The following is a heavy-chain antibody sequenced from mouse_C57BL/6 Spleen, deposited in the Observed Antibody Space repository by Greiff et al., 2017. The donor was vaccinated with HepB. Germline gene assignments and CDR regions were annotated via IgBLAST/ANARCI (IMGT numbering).Heavy chain of an antibody. Sequence: EVKLEESGGGLVKPGGSLKLSCAASGFTFSSYAMSWVRQTPEKRLEWVATISDGGSYTYYPDNVKGRFTISRDNAKNNLYLQMSHLKSEDTAMYYCAGFAYWGQGTLVTVSA. V-gene: IGHV5-4*03. CDR3: AGFAY. CDR2: ISDGGSYT. J-gene: IGHJ3*01. CDR1: GFTFSSYA.